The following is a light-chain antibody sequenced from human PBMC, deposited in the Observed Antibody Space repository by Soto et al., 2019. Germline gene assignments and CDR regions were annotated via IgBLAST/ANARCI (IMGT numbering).Light chain of an antibody. CDR1: QDISDD. Sequence: AIQMTQSPSSLSASVGDRVTITCRASQDISDDVGWYQQTPGKAPKLLISGASRLQSGVPSRFSGSGSGAAITLTITSLRPEDSATYYCLQNHNYPRTFGQGTKVEI. V-gene: IGKV1-6*01. J-gene: IGKJ1*01. CDR3: LQNHNYPRT. CDR2: GAS.